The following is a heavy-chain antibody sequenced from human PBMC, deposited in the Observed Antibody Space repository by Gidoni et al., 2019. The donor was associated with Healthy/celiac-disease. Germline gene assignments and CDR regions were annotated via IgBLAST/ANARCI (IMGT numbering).Heavy chain of an antibody. CDR2: MNPNRGGT. CDR3: ARVDDYGDYYFDY. CDR1: GYTFTGYY. Sequence: QVQLVQSEAEVKKPGASVKVSCKASGYTFTGYYMHWVRQAPGQGLEWVGWMNPNRGGTNYAQKFQGRVTMTRDTSISTAYMELSRLRSDDTAVYYCARVDDYGDYYFDYWGQGTLVTVSS. V-gene: IGHV1-2*02. D-gene: IGHD4-17*01. J-gene: IGHJ4*02.